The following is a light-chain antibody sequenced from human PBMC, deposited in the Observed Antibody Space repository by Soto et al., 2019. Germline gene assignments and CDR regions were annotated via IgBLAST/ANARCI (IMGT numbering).Light chain of an antibody. CDR1: QSVSSSY. Sequence: ESVLTQSPGTLSMSPGERATLSCRASQSVSSSYSAWYQQKPGQAPRLLIYGASRRATGIPDRFSGSGSGTDVTLTSSRLEPDDFAVYYCQQYGSSPFTFGPGTKVDIK. CDR3: QQYGSSPFT. CDR2: GAS. J-gene: IGKJ3*01. V-gene: IGKV3-20*01.